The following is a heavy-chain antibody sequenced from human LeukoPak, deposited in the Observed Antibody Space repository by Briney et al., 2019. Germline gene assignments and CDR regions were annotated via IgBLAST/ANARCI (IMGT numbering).Heavy chain of an antibody. V-gene: IGHV4-34*01. CDR2: INHSGST. Sequence: SETLSLTCAVYGGSFSGYYWSWLRQPPGKGLEWIGEINHSGSTNYIPSLKSRVTISVDTSKNQFSLKLSSVTAADTAVYYCARGRRGYSYGPRGETLDYWGQGTLVTVSS. D-gene: IGHD5-18*01. J-gene: IGHJ4*02. CDR1: GGSFSGYY. CDR3: ARGRRGYSYGPRGETLDY.